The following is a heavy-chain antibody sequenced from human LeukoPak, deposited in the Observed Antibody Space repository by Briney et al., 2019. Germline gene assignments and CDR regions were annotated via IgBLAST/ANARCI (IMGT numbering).Heavy chain of an antibody. V-gene: IGHV3-23*01. CDR3: AKDWTTVVTPKGYYFDS. D-gene: IGHD4-23*01. J-gene: IGHJ4*02. Sequence: GGSLRLSCAASGFSFNNYAMSWVRQAPGKGLQWVSAISTTGGSTYYADSVKGRFTVSRDNSKNTLSLQMDSLRVEDTALYYCAKDWTTVVTPKGYYFDSWGQGTLVTVSS. CDR2: ISTTGGST. CDR1: GFSFNNYA.